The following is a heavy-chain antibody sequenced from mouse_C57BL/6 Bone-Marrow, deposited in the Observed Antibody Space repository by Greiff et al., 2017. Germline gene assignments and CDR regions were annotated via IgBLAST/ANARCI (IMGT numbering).Heavy chain of an antibody. Sequence: QVQLQQPGAELVRPGSSVKLSCKASGYTFTSYWMHWVKQRPIQGLEWIGKIDPSDIETQYNQKFKDKATLTVDKSSSTAYLQLSSLTSEDSAVYCCARISHYYGSSNEGFAYWGQGTLVIVSA. D-gene: IGHD1-1*01. CDR2: IDPSDIET. CDR1: GYTFTSYW. V-gene: IGHV1-52*01. CDR3: ARISHYYGSSNEGFAY. J-gene: IGHJ3*01.